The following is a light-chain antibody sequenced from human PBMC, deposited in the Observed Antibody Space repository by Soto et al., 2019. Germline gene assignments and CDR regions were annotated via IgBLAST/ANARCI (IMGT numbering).Light chain of an antibody. Sequence: DIVLTQSPLSLPVIPGEPASISCRSSQSLQYSNGYNYLDWYFQKPGQSPQLLISLGSTRASGVPDRFSGSGSGTDFTLKISRAEAGDVGVYYCFQGLQTPPITFGQGTRLEIK. CDR1: QSLQYSNGYNY. CDR3: FQGLQTPPIT. CDR2: LGS. J-gene: IGKJ5*01. V-gene: IGKV2-28*01.